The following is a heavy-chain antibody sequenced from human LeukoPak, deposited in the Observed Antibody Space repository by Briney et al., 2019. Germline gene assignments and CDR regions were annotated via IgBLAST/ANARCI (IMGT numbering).Heavy chain of an antibody. CDR1: GFTVSSNY. Sequence: GGSLRLSCAASGFTVSSNYMSWVRQAPGKGLEWVSVIYSGGSTYYADSVKGRFTISRDNSKNTLYLQMNSLRAEDTAVYYCARSVVGAVIFDYWGQGTLVTVSS. D-gene: IGHD1-26*01. CDR3: ARSVVGAVIFDY. J-gene: IGHJ4*02. CDR2: IYSGGST. V-gene: IGHV3-53*01.